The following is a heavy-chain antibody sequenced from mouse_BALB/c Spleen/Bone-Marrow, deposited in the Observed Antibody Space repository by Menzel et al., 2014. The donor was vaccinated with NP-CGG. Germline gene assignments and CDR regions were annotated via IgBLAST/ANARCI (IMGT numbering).Heavy chain of an antibody. D-gene: IGHD1-1*01. CDR2: TSSGSSTI. CDR3: ARSGSSSGYFDY. Sequence: EVQGVESGGGLVQPGGSRKLSCAASGFTFSSFGMHWVRQAPEKGLEWVAYTSSGSSTIYYADTVMGRFTISRDNPKNTLSLQMTSLRSEDTAMYYCARSGSSSGYFDYWGQGTTLTVSS. V-gene: IGHV5-17*02. J-gene: IGHJ2*01. CDR1: GFTFSSFG.